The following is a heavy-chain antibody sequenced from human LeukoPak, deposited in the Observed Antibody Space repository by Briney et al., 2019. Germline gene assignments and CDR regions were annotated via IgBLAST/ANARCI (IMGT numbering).Heavy chain of an antibody. J-gene: IGHJ3*02. CDR2: INPNSGGT. CDR3: ARGGYSYGYNPIRFDI. D-gene: IGHD5-18*01. CDR1: GYTFTGYY. V-gene: IGHV1-2*02. Sequence: ASVKVSCKASGYTFTGYYMHWVRQAPGQGLEWVGWINPNSGGTNYAQKFQGRVTMTRDTSISTAYMELSRLRSDDTAVYYCARGGYSYGYNPIRFDIWGQGTMVTVSS.